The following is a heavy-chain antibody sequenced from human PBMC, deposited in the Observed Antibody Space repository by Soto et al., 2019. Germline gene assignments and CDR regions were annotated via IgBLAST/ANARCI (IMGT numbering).Heavy chain of an antibody. CDR1: GFTFSSYS. D-gene: IGHD2-2*01. J-gene: IGHJ6*02. V-gene: IGHV3-21*01. Sequence: EVQLVESGGGLVKPGGSLRLSCAASGFTFSSYSMNWVRQAPGKGLEWVSSISSSSSYIYYADSVKGRFTISRDNAKNSLYLQMNSLRADETAVYYCARDVLVAGYGGNYYYYGMDVWGQGTTVTVSS. CDR2: ISSSSSYI. CDR3: ARDVLVAGYGGNYYYYGMDV.